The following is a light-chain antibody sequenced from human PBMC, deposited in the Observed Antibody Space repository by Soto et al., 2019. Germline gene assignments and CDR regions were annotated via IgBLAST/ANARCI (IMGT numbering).Light chain of an antibody. V-gene: IGKV3-11*01. Sequence: EIGMTQSLATLSVSPGERATLSCRASQSVSSNLAWYQQKPGQAPRLLIYGASTRATGIPARFSGSGSGTDFTLTISSLEPEDFAVYYCQQRSNWPPITFGQGTRLEIK. CDR1: QSVSSN. J-gene: IGKJ5*01. CDR3: QQRSNWPPIT. CDR2: GAS.